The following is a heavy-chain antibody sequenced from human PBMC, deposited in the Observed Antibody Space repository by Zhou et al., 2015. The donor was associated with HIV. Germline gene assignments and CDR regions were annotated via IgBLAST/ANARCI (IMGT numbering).Heavy chain of an antibody. CDR3: ARDPTPAFRGWYFDL. CDR2: IRSKAYGGTT. Sequence: EVQLVESGGGLVKPGRSLRLSCTSSGFTFGDYTMSWFRQAPGKGLEWVGFIRSKAYGGTTEYAASVKGRFTISRDNAKSTLYLQMDSLRAEDTAVYYCARDPTPAFRGWYFDLWGRGTLITVSS. V-gene: IGHV3-49*05. D-gene: IGHD3-3*02. J-gene: IGHJ2*01. CDR1: GFTFGDYT.